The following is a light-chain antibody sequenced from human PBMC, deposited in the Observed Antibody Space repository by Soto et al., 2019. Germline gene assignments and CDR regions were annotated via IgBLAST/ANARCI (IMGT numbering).Light chain of an antibody. CDR3: QQYHRSPIT. Sequence: EIVLTQSPGTLSLSPGERATLSCRASQSITSSYLAWYQQKPGQSPRLLSYGASNRATGIPDRFSGSGSATDFTLTISRLEPEDFAVYYCQQYHRSPITFGQGTRLEIK. V-gene: IGKV3-20*01. CDR2: GAS. J-gene: IGKJ5*01. CDR1: QSITSSY.